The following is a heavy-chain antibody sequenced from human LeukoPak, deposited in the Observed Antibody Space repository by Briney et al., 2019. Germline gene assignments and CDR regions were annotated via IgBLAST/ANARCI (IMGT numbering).Heavy chain of an antibody. CDR3: ARVLSLLWFGEPYYMDV. CDR1: GYTFTGYY. CDR2: INPNSGGT. Sequence: ASVKVSCTASGYTFTGYYMHWVRQAPGQGLEWMGWINPNSGGTNYAQKFQGRVTMTRDTSISTAYMELSRLRSDDTAVYYCARVLSLLWFGEPYYMDVWGKGTTVTVSS. J-gene: IGHJ6*03. D-gene: IGHD3-10*01. V-gene: IGHV1-2*02.